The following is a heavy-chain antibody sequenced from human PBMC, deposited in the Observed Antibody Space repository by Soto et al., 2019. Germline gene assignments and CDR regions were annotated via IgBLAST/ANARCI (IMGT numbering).Heavy chain of an antibody. CDR2: ISYDGSNK. D-gene: IGHD2-15*01. J-gene: IGHJ4*02. CDR3: AKGSGTVVVAATHFDY. CDR1: GFTFSSYG. Sequence: GGSLRLSCAASGFTFSSYGMHWVRQAPGKGLEWVAVISYDGSNKYYADSVKGRFTISRDNSKNTLYLQMNSLRAEDTAVYYCAKGSGTVVVAATHFDYWGQGTLVTVS. V-gene: IGHV3-30*18.